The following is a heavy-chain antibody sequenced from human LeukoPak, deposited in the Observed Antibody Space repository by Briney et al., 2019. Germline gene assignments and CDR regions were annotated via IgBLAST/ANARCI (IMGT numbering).Heavy chain of an antibody. CDR3: ARHEWEILNYFDP. CDR1: GGSISSSSYY. Sequence: SETLSLTCTVSGGSISSSSYYWAWIRQPPGKGLEWIGTIYFSGSTYYNPSLKSRVTISVDTSKNQFSLKLNSVTAADTAVYYCARHEWEILNYFDPWGQGTLVTVSS. CDR2: IYFSGST. J-gene: IGHJ5*02. V-gene: IGHV4-39*01. D-gene: IGHD1-26*01.